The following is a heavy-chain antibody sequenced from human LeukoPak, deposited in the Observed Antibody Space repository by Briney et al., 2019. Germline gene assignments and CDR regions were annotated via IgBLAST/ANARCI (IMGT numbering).Heavy chain of an antibody. CDR1: GFTFSTYG. CDR3: ARVICSSTSCYYYYGMDV. J-gene: IGHJ6*02. D-gene: IGHD2-2*01. Sequence: GGSLRLSCAAAGFTFSTYGMHWVPQAPGKGLEWVAFIRYDGNNEYYADSVKGRFTISRDNSKNTLYLQMNSLRTDDTTAYYCARVICSSTSCYYYYGMDVSGQGTTVTASS. CDR2: IRYDGNNE. V-gene: IGHV3-30*02.